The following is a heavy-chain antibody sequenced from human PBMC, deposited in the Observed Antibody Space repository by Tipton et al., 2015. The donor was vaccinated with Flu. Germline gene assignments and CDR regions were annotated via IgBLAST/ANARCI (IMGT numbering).Heavy chain of an antibody. V-gene: IGHV4-59*01. Sequence: TLSLTCTVSGGSISSYYWSWIRQPPGKGLVWIGYIYYSGSTNYNPSLKSRVTISVDTSKNQFSLKLSSVTAADTAVYYCARAAGDGYDLADYWGQGTLVTVSS. CDR3: ARAAGDGYDLADY. CDR1: GGSISSYY. J-gene: IGHJ4*02. D-gene: IGHD5-12*01. CDR2: IYYSGST.